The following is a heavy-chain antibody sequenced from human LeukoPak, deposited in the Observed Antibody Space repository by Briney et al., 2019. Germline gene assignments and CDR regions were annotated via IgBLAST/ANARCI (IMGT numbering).Heavy chain of an antibody. CDR2: ISYDGNNK. CDR1: GFTFSNYG. V-gene: IGHV3-30*18. J-gene: IGHJ4*02. CDR3: AKDRDEQWLGEFGY. Sequence: GGSLRLSCAASGFTFSNYGMYWVRQAPGKGLEWVAVISYDGNNKYYVDSVKGRFTISRDNSKNTLCLQMNSLRADDTALYYCAKDRDEQWLGEFGYWGQGTLVTVSS. D-gene: IGHD6-19*01.